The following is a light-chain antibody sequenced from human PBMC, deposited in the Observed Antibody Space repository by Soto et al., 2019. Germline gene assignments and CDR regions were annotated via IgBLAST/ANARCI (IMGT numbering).Light chain of an antibody. CDR2: GAS. Sequence: VLTQYPANLSVSPGDRAALSCKASQSVHSFLAWYQQKPGQAPRLLIYGASNRAAGIPARFSGSGSGTDIILTINSLEHDDFAGYYCQQRSNWPQITFGQGTRLEI. CDR1: QSVHSF. V-gene: IGKV3-11*01. J-gene: IGKJ5*01. CDR3: QQRSNWPQIT.